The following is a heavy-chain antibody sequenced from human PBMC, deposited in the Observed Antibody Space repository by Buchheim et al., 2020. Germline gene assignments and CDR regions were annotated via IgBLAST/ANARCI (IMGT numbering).Heavy chain of an antibody. J-gene: IGHJ4*02. CDR1: GFTFSSYE. D-gene: IGHD6-19*01. CDR2: ISSSGSTK. Sequence: EVQLVESGGGLVQPGGSLRLSCAASGFTFSSYEMNWVRQAPGKGLEWVSYISSSGSTKYYADSVKGRFTISRDNAKKSLSLPVNSLRAGDTAVYYCARVGRVADFDYWGQGTL. V-gene: IGHV3-48*03. CDR3: ARVGRVADFDY.